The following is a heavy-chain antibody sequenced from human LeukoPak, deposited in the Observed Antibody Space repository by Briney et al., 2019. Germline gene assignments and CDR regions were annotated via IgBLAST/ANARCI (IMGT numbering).Heavy chain of an antibody. CDR2: IYYSGST. D-gene: IGHD6-13*01. CDR1: GGSISSSSYY. J-gene: IGHJ3*02. Sequence: SETLSLTCSVSGGSISSSSYYWGWIRQPPGKGLEWIGSIYYSGSTYYNPSLKSRLTISVDTSNNQFSLKLSSVTAADTAVYYCARRTAAGNDAFDIWGQGTMVTVSS. CDR3: ARRTAAGNDAFDI. V-gene: IGHV4-39*01.